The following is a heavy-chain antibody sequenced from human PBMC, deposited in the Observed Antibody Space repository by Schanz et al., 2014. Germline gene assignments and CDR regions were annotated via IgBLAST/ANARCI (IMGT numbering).Heavy chain of an antibody. D-gene: IGHD5-12*01. CDR1: GFTFSSYW. CDR3: VRIYSGYSGGYLDY. V-gene: IGHV3-7*01. Sequence: EVQLVESGGGLVQPGGSLRLSCAASGFTFSSYWMSWVRQAPGKGVGWVANRKHDGGEKYYVDSLKGRFNISKDNDKNSLYLQMSSLRAEDTAVYYCVRIYSGYSGGYLDYWGQGTLVTVSS. CDR2: RKHDGGEK. J-gene: IGHJ4*02.